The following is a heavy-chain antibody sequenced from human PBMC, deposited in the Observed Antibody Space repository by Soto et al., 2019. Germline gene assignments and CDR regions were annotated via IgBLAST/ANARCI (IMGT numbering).Heavy chain of an antibody. J-gene: IGHJ5*02. D-gene: IGHD6-19*01. V-gene: IGHV3-23*01. Sequence: EVQLLESGGGLVQPGGSLRLSCAASGFTFSSYAMSWVRQAPGKGLEWVSAISGSGGSTYYADSVKGRFTISRDNSKNTLYLQMNSLSAEDTAVYYCAKESGVAVAGNRRFDPWGQGTLVTVSS. CDR1: GFTFSSYA. CDR3: AKESGVAVAGNRRFDP. CDR2: ISGSGGST.